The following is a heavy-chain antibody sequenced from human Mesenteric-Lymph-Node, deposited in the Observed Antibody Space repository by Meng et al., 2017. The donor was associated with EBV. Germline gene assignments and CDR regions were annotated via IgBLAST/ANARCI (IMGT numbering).Heavy chain of an antibody. J-gene: IGHJ4*02. CDR3: ARALYSNSYYGSLSY. D-gene: IGHD3-10*01. V-gene: IGHV4-34*02. CDR1: GEAFSDYY. CDR2: VHRSGST. Sequence: QVKLPQLGAGLFEPSDTQSLTCAVYGEAFSDYYWTWVRQTPVKGLEWIGEVHRSGSTNYNPSLKSRVIISIDTSKNQFSLKLTSVTAADTAVYYCARALYSNSYYGSLSYWGLGTLVTVSS.